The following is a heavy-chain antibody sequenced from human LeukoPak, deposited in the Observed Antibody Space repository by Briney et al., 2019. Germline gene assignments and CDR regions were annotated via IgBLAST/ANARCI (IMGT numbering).Heavy chain of an antibody. J-gene: IGHJ4*02. D-gene: IGHD3-22*01. V-gene: IGHV3-23*01. CDR2: ISGSGGST. CDR1: GFTFSSYA. CDR3: AKDGRVTMIVVVRNYFDY. Sequence: GSLRLSCAASGFTFSSYAMSWVRQAPGKGLEWVSAISGSGGSTYYADSVKGRFTISRDNSKNTLYLRMNSLRAEDTAVYYCAKDGRVTMIVVVRNYFDYWGQGTLVTVSS.